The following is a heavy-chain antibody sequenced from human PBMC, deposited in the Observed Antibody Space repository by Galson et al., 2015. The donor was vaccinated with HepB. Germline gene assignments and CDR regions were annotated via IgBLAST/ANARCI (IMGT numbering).Heavy chain of an antibody. CDR2: ISRSADAT. J-gene: IGHJ4*02. D-gene: IGHD2-2*01. CDR1: GFTFNNYA. CDR3: ARSEYCPTTSCHDQNFDY. V-gene: IGHV3-23*01. Sequence: SLRLSCATSGFTFNNYAMSWVRQAPGKGLQWLSAISRSADATYYADSVKGRFTISRDSSTTTLYLQMNSLRAEDTAVYYCARSEYCPTTSCHDQNFDYWGQGTLVTVSS.